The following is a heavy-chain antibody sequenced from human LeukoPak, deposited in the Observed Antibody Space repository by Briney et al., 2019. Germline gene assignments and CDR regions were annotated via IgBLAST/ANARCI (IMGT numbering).Heavy chain of an antibody. CDR2: TSGSGGAT. CDR3: AKDICERGYCSENKWFDP. CDR1: GFTFSRYA. J-gene: IGHJ5*02. V-gene: IGHV3-23*01. D-gene: IGHD2-15*01. Sequence: PGGSLRLSCAASGFTFSRYAILWVRQAPGKGLEWVSGTSGSGGATYYADSVKGRFTISRDSSKNTVSLQMNSLRAEDTAIYYCAKDICERGYCSENKWFDPWGQGTLVAVSS.